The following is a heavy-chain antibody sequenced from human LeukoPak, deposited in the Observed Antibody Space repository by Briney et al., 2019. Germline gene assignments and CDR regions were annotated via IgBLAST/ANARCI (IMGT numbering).Heavy chain of an antibody. CDR2: IYSGGSGST. V-gene: IGHV3-53*01. CDR1: GFTVSSSY. D-gene: IGHD2-2*01. Sequence: GGSLRLSCAASGFTVSSSYMSWVRQAPGKGLEWVSVIYSGGSGSTYYADSVKGRFTISKDNSKNTLNLQMNSLRAEDTAVYYCAHRKATSWAHDYWGQGTLVTVSS. CDR3: AHRKATSWAHDY. J-gene: IGHJ4*02.